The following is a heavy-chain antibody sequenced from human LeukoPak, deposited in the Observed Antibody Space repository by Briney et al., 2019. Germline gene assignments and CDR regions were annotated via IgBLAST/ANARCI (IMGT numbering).Heavy chain of an antibody. D-gene: IGHD6-19*01. J-gene: IGHJ4*02. V-gene: IGHV3-11*01. CDR2: ISSSGSTI. CDR3: ASPDSVAGHNFDY. Sequence: GGSLRLSCAASGFTFSDYYMGWIRQAPGKGLEWVSYISSSGSTIYYADSVKGRFTISRDNAKNSLYLQMNSLRAEDTAVYYCASPDSVAGHNFDYWGQGALVTVSS. CDR1: GFTFSDYY.